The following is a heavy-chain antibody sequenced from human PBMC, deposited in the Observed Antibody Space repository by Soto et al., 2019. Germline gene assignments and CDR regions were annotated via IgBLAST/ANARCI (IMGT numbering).Heavy chain of an antibody. J-gene: IGHJ6*02. D-gene: IGHD3-3*01. CDR3: ARARGHYDFSTGYAYYYYGMDV. V-gene: IGHV4-31*03. CDR1: GGSINTGGYY. CDR2: VHYSGST. Sequence: QVHLQESGPGLVKPSQTLTLTCTVSGGSINTGGYYWRWIRQHPGKGLEWIGYVHYSGSTYYNPFLKIRGTLSVDTAKSQSSLARATLPDADTAVYYCARARGHYDFSTGYAYYYYGMDVWGQGTTVTVSS.